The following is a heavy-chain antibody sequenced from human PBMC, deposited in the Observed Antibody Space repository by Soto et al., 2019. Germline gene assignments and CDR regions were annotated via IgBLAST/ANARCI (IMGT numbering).Heavy chain of an antibody. D-gene: IGHD2-2*01. CDR3: ERDLVVPPDMSVATYYYYGMDV. Sequence: GGSLRLSCAASGFTFSNYAMSWVRQAPGKGLEWVSTLSGSGGSTYYADSVKGRFTISRDNSKNTLYLQMNSLRAEETAVYYCERDLVVPPDMSVATYYYYGMDVWGHGTXFTVSS. J-gene: IGHJ6*02. V-gene: IGHV3-23*01. CDR2: LSGSGGST. CDR1: GFTFSNYA.